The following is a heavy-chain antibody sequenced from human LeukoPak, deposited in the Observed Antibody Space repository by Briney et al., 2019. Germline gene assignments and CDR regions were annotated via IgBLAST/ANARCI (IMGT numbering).Heavy chain of an antibody. D-gene: IGHD3-10*01. CDR1: GGSLSSGRYY. CDR2: IYSSGIT. V-gene: IGHV4-31*03. CDR3: ARDLTYGYFDY. J-gene: IGHJ4*02. Sequence: SQTLSLTCTVSGGSLSSGRYYWSWVRQRPGKGLEWIGYIYSSGITYYNPSLKSRVIISGDTSKNQFSLKLSSVTAADTAVYYCARDLTYGYFDYWGQGTLVTVSS.